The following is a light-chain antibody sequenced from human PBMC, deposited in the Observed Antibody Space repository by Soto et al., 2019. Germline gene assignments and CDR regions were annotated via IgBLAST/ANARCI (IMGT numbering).Light chain of an antibody. CDR3: QQRSNWPLT. CDR1: QSVSSY. Sequence: EIVLTQAPATLSLSPGERATLSCRASQSVSSYLAWYQQKPGQPPRLLIYDASNRATGIPARISGSGSGTDFTLTISSLEPEDFAVYYCQQRSNWPLTFGGGTKVEI. CDR2: DAS. V-gene: IGKV3-11*01. J-gene: IGKJ4*01.